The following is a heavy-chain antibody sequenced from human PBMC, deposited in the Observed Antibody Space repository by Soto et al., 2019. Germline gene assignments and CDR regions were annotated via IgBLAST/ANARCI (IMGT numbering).Heavy chain of an antibody. CDR3: AAETPKRGYSYGTPDY. D-gene: IGHD5-18*01. Sequence: SVKVSCKASGFTFTSSAVQWVRQARGQRLEWIGWIVVGSGNTNYAPKFQERVTITRDMSTSTAYMELSSLRSEDTAVYYCAAETPKRGYSYGTPDYWGQGPLVTVSS. V-gene: IGHV1-58*01. CDR2: IVVGSGNT. J-gene: IGHJ4*02. CDR1: GFTFTSSA.